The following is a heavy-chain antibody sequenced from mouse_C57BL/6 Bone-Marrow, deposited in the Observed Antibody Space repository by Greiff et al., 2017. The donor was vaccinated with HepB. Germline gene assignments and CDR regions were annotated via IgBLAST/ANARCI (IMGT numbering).Heavy chain of an antibody. CDR3: TTHFITTVVATYYYAMDY. Sequence: EVQLQQSGAELVRPGASVKLSCTASGFNIKDDYMHWVKQRPEQGLEWIGWIDPENGDTEYASKFQGKATITADTSSNTAYLQLSSLTSEDTAVYYCTTHFITTVVATYYYAMDYCGQGTSVTVSS. V-gene: IGHV14-4*01. CDR2: IDPENGDT. J-gene: IGHJ4*01. D-gene: IGHD1-1*01. CDR1: GFNIKDDY.